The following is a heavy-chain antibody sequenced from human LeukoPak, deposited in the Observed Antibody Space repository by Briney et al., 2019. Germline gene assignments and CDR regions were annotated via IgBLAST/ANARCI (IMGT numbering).Heavy chain of an antibody. CDR1: GGTFSSYA. J-gene: IGHJ6*03. V-gene: IGHV1-69*05. CDR3: ARSPELMVYATTSYYYYYMDV. Sequence: GASVKVSCKASGGTFSSYAISWVRQAPGQGLEWMGGIIPIFGTVNYAQKFQGRVTITTDESTSTAYMELSSLRSEDTAVYYCARSPELMVYATTSYYYYYMDVWGKGTTVTVSS. D-gene: IGHD2-8*01. CDR2: IIPIFGTV.